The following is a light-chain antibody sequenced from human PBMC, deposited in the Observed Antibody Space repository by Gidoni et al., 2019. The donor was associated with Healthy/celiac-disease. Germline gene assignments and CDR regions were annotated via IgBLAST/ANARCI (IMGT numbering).Light chain of an antibody. CDR1: QSLLHSNGYNY. V-gene: IGKV2-28*01. Sequence: DIVMTQSPLSLPVTPGEPASISCRSSQSLLHSNGYNYLDWYLQKPGQPPQLLIYLGSNRASGVPDRFSGSGSGTDFTLKISRVEAEDVGVYYCMQALQTPQVTFGGGTKVEIK. CDR2: LGS. CDR3: MQALQTPQVT. J-gene: IGKJ4*01.